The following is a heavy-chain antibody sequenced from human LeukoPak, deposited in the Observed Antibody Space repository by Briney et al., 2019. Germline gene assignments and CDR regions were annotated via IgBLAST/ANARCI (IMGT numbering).Heavy chain of an antibody. D-gene: IGHD1-26*01. Sequence: GGSLRLSCAASAFSLNAYNMNWVRQAPGKGLEWVSSISYTGTYIYYADSVKGRFTISRDNAQNSLYLQMNSLRAEDTAIYYCVRDRGTYXPIDYWGQGTLVTVSS. CDR2: ISYTGTYI. CDR3: VRDRGTYXPIDY. CDR1: AFSLNAYN. V-gene: IGHV3-21*04. J-gene: IGHJ4*02.